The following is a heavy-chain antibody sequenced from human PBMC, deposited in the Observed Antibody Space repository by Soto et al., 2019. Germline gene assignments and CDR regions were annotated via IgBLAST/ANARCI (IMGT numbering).Heavy chain of an antibody. CDR1: GFTFSGYG. Sequence: GGSLRLSCAASGFTFSGYGMHWVRQAPGKGLEWVAIIRFDGSNIYYADSVKGRFTISRDNSKNTLSLQMNSLRAEDTAFYYCARDGVGATTYFGYFDYWGQGTLVTVSS. J-gene: IGHJ4*02. CDR3: ARDGVGATTYFGYFDY. D-gene: IGHD1-26*01. CDR2: IRFDGSNI. V-gene: IGHV3-33*01.